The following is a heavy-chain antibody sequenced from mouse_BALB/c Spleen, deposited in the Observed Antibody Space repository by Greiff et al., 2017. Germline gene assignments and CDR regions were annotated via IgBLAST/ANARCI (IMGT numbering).Heavy chain of an antibody. D-gene: IGHD4-1*01. CDR1: GFAFSSYW. CDR3: ARGIPGTLDY. CDR2: IYPGDGDT. V-gene: IGHV1-80*01. J-gene: IGHJ2*01. Sequence: QVQLQQSGAELVRPGSSVKISCKASGFAFSSYWLNWVKQRPGQGLEWIGQIYPGDGDTNHNGKFKGKATLTADKSSSTAYMQLSSLTAEDSAVYFCARGIPGTLDYWGQGTTLTVSS.